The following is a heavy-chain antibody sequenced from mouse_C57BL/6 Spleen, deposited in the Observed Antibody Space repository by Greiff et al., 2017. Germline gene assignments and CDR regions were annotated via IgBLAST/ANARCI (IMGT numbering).Heavy chain of an antibody. J-gene: IGHJ3*01. Sequence: EVQRVESGGGLVKPGGSLKLSCAASGFTFSSYAMSWVRQTPEKRLEWVATISDGGSYTYYPDNVKGRFTISRDNDKNKLYLQMSHLKSEDTAMYYCARDRNGYYPSWFAYWGQGTLVTVSA. D-gene: IGHD2-3*01. CDR1: GFTFSSYA. CDR3: ARDRNGYYPSWFAY. CDR2: ISDGGSYT. V-gene: IGHV5-4*01.